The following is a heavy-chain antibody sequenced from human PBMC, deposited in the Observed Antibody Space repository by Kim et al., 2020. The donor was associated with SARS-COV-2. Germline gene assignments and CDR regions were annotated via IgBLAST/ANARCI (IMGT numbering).Heavy chain of an antibody. CDR1: GGSISSYY. V-gene: IGHV4-4*07. J-gene: IGHJ5*02. CDR2: IYTSRST. CDR3: ARVDIADCSGGSCYSAWFDP. D-gene: IGHD2-15*01. Sequence: SETLSLTCTVSGGSISSYYWSWIRQPAGKGLEWIGRIYTSRSTNYNPSLKSRVTMSVDTSKNQFSLKLSSVTAADTAVYYCARVDIADCSGGSCYSAWFDPWGQGTLVTVSS.